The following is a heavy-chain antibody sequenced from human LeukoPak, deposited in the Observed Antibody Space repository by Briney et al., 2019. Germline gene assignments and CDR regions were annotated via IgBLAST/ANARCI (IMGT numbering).Heavy chain of an antibody. CDR1: GGSISSYY. J-gene: IGHJ5*02. V-gene: IGHV4-59*01. CDR2: IYYSGST. Sequence: SETLSPTCTVSGGSISSYYWSWIRQPPGKGLEWIGYIYYSGSTNYNPSLKSRVTISVDTSKNQFSLKLSSVTAADTAVYYCAREARYDPYFDPWGQGTLVTVSS. D-gene: IGHD3-3*01. CDR3: AREARYDPYFDP.